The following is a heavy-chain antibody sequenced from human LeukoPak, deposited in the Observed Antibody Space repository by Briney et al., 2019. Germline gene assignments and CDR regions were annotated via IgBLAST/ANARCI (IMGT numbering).Heavy chain of an antibody. D-gene: IGHD1-26*01. CDR1: GFTFSSYA. CDR2: ITSSGGST. V-gene: IGHV3-23*01. Sequence: GGSLRLSCAASGFTFSSYAMSWVRQAPGKGLEWVSAITSSGGSTYYADSVKGRFTISRDNSKNTLYLQMNSLRAEDTAVYYCAKRGNYYWLDYWGQGILVTVSS. CDR3: AKRGNYYWLDY. J-gene: IGHJ4*02.